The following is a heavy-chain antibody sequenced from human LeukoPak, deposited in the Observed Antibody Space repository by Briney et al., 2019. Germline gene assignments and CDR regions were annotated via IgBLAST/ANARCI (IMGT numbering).Heavy chain of an antibody. J-gene: IGHJ4*02. Sequence: SETLSLTCAIYGGSFSGYYWSWIRQPPGKGLEWIGEINHSGSTNYNPSLKSRVTISVDTSKNQFSLKLSSVTAADSAVYYCARGYSGYVPRYWGQGTLVTVSS. CDR1: GGSFSGYY. D-gene: IGHD5-12*01. V-gene: IGHV4-34*01. CDR3: ARGYSGYVPRY. CDR2: INHSGST.